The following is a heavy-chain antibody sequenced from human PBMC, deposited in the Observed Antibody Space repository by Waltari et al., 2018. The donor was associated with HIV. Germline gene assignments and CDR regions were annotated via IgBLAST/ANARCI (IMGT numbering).Heavy chain of an antibody. CDR3: ARLEIDNSGYYYDDH. CDR1: GGSISSSSYY. D-gene: IGHD3-22*01. V-gene: IGHV4-39*01. CDR2: IYYSGST. Sequence: QLQLQESGPGLVKPSETLSLTCTVSGGSISSSSYYWGWIRQPPRKGLEWIGNIYYSGSTYYSPSLKSRVTMSVDTSKNQFSLKLSSVTAADTAVYYCARLEIDNSGYYYDDHWGQGTLVTVSS. J-gene: IGHJ4*02.